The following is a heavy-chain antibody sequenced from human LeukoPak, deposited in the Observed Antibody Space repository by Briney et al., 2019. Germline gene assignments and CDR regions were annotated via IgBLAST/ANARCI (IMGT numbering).Heavy chain of an antibody. Sequence: LETLSLTCTVSGGSISSYYWSWIRQPAGKGLEWIGRIYTSGSTNYNPSLKSRVTMSVDTSKNQFSLKLSSVTAADTAVYYCAGIRGYSGYDDAFDIWGQGTMVTVSS. CDR1: GGSISSYY. V-gene: IGHV4-4*07. J-gene: IGHJ3*02. CDR3: AGIRGYSGYDDAFDI. CDR2: IYTSGST. D-gene: IGHD5-12*01.